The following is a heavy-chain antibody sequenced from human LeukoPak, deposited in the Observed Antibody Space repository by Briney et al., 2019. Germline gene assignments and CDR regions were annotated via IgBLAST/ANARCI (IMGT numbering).Heavy chain of an antibody. V-gene: IGHV3-74*01. D-gene: IGHD7-27*01. CDR2: INTNGSDT. CDR1: GVTFSNHW. Sequence: GGTLRLSCAASGVTFSNHWMHWIRQVSGKGLVWVSRINTNGSDTSYADSVGGGFTISRDNARNTLYLQMNSLRPEDTAVYYCARNNWGIDDWGHGTLVTVSS. CDR3: ARNNWGIDD. J-gene: IGHJ4*01.